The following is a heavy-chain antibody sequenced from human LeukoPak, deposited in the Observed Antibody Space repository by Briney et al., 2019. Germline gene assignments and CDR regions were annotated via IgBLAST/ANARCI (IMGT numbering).Heavy chain of an antibody. CDR2: ISAYNGNT. CDR3: AGDLYISYYHGMDV. Sequence: ASVKVSCKASGYTFTSYGISWVRQAPGQGLEWMGWISAYNGNTNYAQKLQGRVTMTTDTSTSTAYMELRSLRSDDTAVYYCAGDLYISYYHGMDVWGQGTTVTVSS. V-gene: IGHV1-18*01. J-gene: IGHJ6*02. CDR1: GYTFTSYG. D-gene: IGHD3-10*01.